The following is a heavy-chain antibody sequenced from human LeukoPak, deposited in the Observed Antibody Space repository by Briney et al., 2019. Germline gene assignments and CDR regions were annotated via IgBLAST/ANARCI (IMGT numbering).Heavy chain of an antibody. V-gene: IGHV3-43*02. D-gene: IGHD2-2*01. Sequence: GGSLRLSCTASGFTFHDYAMHWVRQVPGRGLEWVSLISGDGGGTDYADSVKGRFTISRDNSKNSLYLQMNSLRTEDTALYFCAKDMCCTSTSCYGPFDFWGQGTLVTVSS. CDR3: AKDMCCTSTSCYGPFDF. CDR2: ISGDGGGT. J-gene: IGHJ4*02. CDR1: GFTFHDYA.